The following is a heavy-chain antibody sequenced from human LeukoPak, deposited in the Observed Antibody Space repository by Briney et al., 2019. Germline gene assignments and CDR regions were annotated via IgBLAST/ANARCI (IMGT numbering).Heavy chain of an antibody. CDR3: ASSVGSSSYYYYMDV. J-gene: IGHJ6*03. CDR1: GGTFSSYA. Sequence: ASVKVSCKASGGTFSSYAISWVRQAPGQGLEWMGGIIPIFGTANYAQKFQGRVTITTDESTSTAYMELSSLRSEDTAVYYCASSVGSSSYYYYMDVWGKGTTVTVSS. D-gene: IGHD6-6*01. CDR2: IIPIFGTA. V-gene: IGHV1-69*05.